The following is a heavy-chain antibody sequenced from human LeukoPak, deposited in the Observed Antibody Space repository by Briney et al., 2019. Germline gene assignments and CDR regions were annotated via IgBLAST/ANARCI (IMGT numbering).Heavy chain of an antibody. CDR3: ARTNPGDAFDI. CDR1: GFTFSDHY. Sequence: GGSLRLSCAASGFTFSDHYMDWVRQAPGKGLEWVGRTRKKANSYSTDYAASVKGRFTSSRDDSENSLYLQMNSLKTEDTAVYYCARTNPGDAFDIRGQGTVVTVSS. J-gene: IGHJ3*02. CDR2: TRKKANSYST. V-gene: IGHV3-72*01.